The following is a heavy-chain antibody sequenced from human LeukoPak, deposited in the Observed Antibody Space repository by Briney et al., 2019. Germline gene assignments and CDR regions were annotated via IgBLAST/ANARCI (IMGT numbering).Heavy chain of an antibody. Sequence: GRSLRLSCAASGFTFSSYAMHWVRQAPGKGLEWVAVISYDGSNKYYADSVKGRFTISRDNSKNTLYLQMNSLRAEDTAVYYCAKQPGRSGWYGGGDYYYYYMDVWGKGTTVTVSS. CDR1: GFTFSSYA. CDR2: ISYDGSNK. CDR3: AKQPGRSGWYGGGDYYYYYMDV. J-gene: IGHJ6*03. V-gene: IGHV3-30*04. D-gene: IGHD6-19*01.